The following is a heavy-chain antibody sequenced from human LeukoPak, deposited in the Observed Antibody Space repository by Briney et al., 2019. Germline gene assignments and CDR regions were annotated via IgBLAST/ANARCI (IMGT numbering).Heavy chain of an antibody. V-gene: IGHV3-30-3*01. CDR2: ISYDGSNK. D-gene: IGHD2-21*02. CDR3: ARERLLAGDYPHYYRTDL. CDR1: GFTSSSYA. Sequence: GGSLRLSCAASGFTSSSYAMHWVRQAPGTGLESVGVISYDGSNKDYADSGKGGFTLSRDNSKHTLYLQMNSLRPEDTAVYYCARERLLAGDYPHYYRTDLSGQATTVTVSS. J-gene: IGHJ6*02.